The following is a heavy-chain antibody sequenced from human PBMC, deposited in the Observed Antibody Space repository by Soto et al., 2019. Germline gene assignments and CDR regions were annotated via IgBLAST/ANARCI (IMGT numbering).Heavy chain of an antibody. V-gene: IGHV3-48*03. CDR1: GFTFSSYE. CDR2: ISSSGSTV. CDR3: ARVRSSGWYDFDY. Sequence: GGSLRLSCAASGFTFSSYEMNWVRQAPGKGLEWVSYISSSGSTVYYADSVKGRFTISRDNAKNSLYLQMNSLRAEDTAVYYCARVRSSGWYDFDYWGQGTLVTVSS. J-gene: IGHJ4*02. D-gene: IGHD6-19*01.